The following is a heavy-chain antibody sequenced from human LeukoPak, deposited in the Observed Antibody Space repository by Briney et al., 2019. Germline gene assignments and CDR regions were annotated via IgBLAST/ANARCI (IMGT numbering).Heavy chain of an antibody. CDR3: ARASMSLFSRFSEILEY. CDR1: AYSFNGNY. V-gene: IGHV1-2*02. D-gene: IGHD2/OR15-2a*01. Sequence: ASVNLCCTSSAYSFNGNYIHLVRLLPGQGIEWMGWINTDNGGTKYAQKFQGRVTVTRDTSITTAYMELSRLTSVDTAIYYCARASMSLFSRFSEILEYWGQGTLVTVSS. J-gene: IGHJ4*02. CDR2: INTDNGGT.